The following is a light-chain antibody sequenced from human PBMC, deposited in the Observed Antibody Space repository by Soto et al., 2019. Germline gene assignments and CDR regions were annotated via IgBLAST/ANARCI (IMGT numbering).Light chain of an antibody. CDR2: TND. Sequence: QCVLTQPPSASGTPGQRVTISCSGSSSNIGSTTVSWFQLLPGTAPKLLISTNDQRPSGVPDRFSGSKSGTSASLAISGLQSEDDADYYCAAWDDSLNGFVFGTGTKVTVL. CDR3: AAWDDSLNGFV. V-gene: IGLV1-44*01. CDR1: SSNIGSTT. J-gene: IGLJ1*01.